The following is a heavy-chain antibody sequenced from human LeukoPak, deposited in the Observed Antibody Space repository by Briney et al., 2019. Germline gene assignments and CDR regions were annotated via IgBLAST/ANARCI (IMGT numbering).Heavy chain of an antibody. Sequence: GGSLRLSCAASGFTFSSYSMNWVRQAPGKGLEWVSSISSSSSYTYYADSVKGRFTISRDNAKNSLYLQMNSLRADDTAVYYWARDVYYDSSGYHSAFDYWGQGTLVTVSS. J-gene: IGHJ4*02. V-gene: IGHV3-21*01. D-gene: IGHD3-22*01. CDR3: ARDVYYDSSGYHSAFDY. CDR1: GFTFSSYS. CDR2: ISSSSSYT.